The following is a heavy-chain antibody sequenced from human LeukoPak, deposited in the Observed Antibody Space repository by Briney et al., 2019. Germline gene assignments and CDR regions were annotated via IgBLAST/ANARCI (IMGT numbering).Heavy chain of an antibody. CDR2: IIPIFGTA. CDR3: AVSRDGYNYDY. J-gene: IGHJ4*02. V-gene: IGHV1-69*05. Sequence: SVKVSCKASGGTFSSYAISWVRQAPGQGLEWMGGIIPIFGTANYAQKFQGRVTITTDGSTSTAYMELSSLRSEDTAVYYCAVSRDGYNYDYWGQGTLVTVSS. D-gene: IGHD5-24*01. CDR1: GGTFSSYA.